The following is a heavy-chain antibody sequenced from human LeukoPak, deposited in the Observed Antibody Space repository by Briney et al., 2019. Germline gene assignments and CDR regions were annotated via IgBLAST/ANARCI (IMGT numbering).Heavy chain of an antibody. V-gene: IGHV3-30-3*01. CDR3: AREGLNCSSTSCHNYYYYGMDV. CDR1: GFTFSSYA. CDR2: ISYDGSNK. J-gene: IGHJ6*02. Sequence: PGGSLRLSCAASGFTFSSYAMHWVRQAPGKGLEWVAVISYDGSNKYYADSVKGRFTISRDNSKNTLYLQMDSLRAEDTAVYYCAREGLNCSSTSCHNYYYYGMDVWGQGTTVTVSS. D-gene: IGHD2-2*01.